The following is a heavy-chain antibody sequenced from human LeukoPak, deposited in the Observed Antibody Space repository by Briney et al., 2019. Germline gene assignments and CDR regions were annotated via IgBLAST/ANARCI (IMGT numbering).Heavy chain of an antibody. Sequence: GASVKVSCKASGYTFTSYDINWVRQATGQGLEWMGWMNPNSGNTGYAQKFQGRVTMTRNTSISTAYMELSSLRSEDAAVYYCASTLDTDDAFDIWGQGTMVTVSS. CDR2: MNPNSGNT. D-gene: IGHD5-18*01. V-gene: IGHV1-8*01. J-gene: IGHJ3*02. CDR3: ASTLDTDDAFDI. CDR1: GYTFTSYD.